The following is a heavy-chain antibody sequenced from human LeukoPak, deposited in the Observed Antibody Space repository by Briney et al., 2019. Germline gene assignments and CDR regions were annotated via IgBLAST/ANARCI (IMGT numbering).Heavy chain of an antibody. CDR2: IYYSGST. CDR1: GGSISSDSYY. D-gene: IGHD6-13*01. Sequence: PSETLSLTCSVSGGSISSDSYYWGWIRQPPGKGPEWIGSIYYSGSTYYNPSLKSRVNISIDSSKNHFSLRLNSVTAAGTGVYYSARLGQLVHGWFGPWGQGILVTVSS. CDR3: ARLGQLVHGWFGP. V-gene: IGHV4-39*07. J-gene: IGHJ5*02.